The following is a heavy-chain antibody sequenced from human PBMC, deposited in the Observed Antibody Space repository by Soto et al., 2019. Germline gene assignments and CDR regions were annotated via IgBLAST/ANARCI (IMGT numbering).Heavy chain of an antibody. CDR3: ARGGYYDILTGYWAYYYYGMDV. CDR2: IYYSGST. V-gene: IGHV4-31*03. J-gene: IGHJ6*02. D-gene: IGHD3-9*01. CDR1: GGSISSGGYY. Sequence: PSEPLSLPCTVSGGSISSGGYYWSWIRQHPGKGLEWIGYIYYSGSTYYNPSLKSRVTISVDTSKNQFSLKLSSVTAADTAVYYCARGGYYDILTGYWAYYYYGMDVWGQGTTVTVSS.